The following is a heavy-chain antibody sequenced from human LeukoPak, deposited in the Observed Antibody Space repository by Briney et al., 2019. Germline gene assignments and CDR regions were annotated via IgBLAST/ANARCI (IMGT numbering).Heavy chain of an antibody. V-gene: IGHV3-23*01. J-gene: IGHJ3*02. Sequence: GGSLRLSCAASGFTFSSYVMSWVRQAPGKGLEWVSAISGSGGSTYYADSVKGRFTISRDNSKNTLYLQMNSLRAEDTAVYYCAKAIAVAGTDGGAFDIWGQGTMVTVSS. D-gene: IGHD6-19*01. CDR3: AKAIAVAGTDGGAFDI. CDR2: ISGSGGST. CDR1: GFTFSSYV.